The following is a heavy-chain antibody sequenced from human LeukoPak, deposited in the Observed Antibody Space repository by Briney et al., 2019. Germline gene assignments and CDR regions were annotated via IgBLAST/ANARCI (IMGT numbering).Heavy chain of an antibody. CDR1: GFTFDAYA. V-gene: IGHV3-9*01. D-gene: IGHD6-19*01. CDR2: ISWNSGTI. Sequence: GGSLRLSCAASGFTFDAYAMHWVRQAPGKGLEWVSGISWNSGTIGYADSVKGRFTISRDNAKNSLYLQVNSLRAEDTALYFCAVDLYSSVWYGAFDMWGQGIMVTVST. J-gene: IGHJ3*02. CDR3: AVDLYSSVWYGAFDM.